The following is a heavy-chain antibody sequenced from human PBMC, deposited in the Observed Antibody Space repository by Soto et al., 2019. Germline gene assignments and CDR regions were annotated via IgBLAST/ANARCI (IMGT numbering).Heavy chain of an antibody. CDR3: ATVSLGSFDI. J-gene: IGHJ3*02. CDR2: ISTISRTI. D-gene: IGHD7-27*01. Sequence: PXGAPNLSCAASGVTFSTSRFNWVRQAPGKGLDWVSYISTISRTIYYADPVKGRFTSTRDSDKNCLYVQMNSLRDEDTAMYFGATVSLGSFDIWCQGSMVTVS. CDR1: GVTFSTSR. V-gene: IGHV3-48*02.